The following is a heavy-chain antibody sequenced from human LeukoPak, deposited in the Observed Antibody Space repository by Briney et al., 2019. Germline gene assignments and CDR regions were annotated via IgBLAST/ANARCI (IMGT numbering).Heavy chain of an antibody. J-gene: IGHJ4*02. CDR1: GFTFSSSC. Sequence: GGSLRLSCAASGFTFSSSCMSWVRQAPGKRLEWVANIKQDGSDKYVDSVKGRFTISRDNAKNSLFLQMNSLRAEDTALYYCARDSGSYYGGIDYWGQGTLVTVSS. V-gene: IGHV3-7*05. CDR3: ARDSGSYYGGIDY. D-gene: IGHD1-26*01. CDR2: IKQDGSDK.